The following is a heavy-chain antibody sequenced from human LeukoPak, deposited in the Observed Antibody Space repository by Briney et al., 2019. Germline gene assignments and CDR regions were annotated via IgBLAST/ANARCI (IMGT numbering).Heavy chain of an antibody. CDR2: INHSGST. J-gene: IGHJ6*02. Sequence: PSETLSLTCAVYGGSFSGYYWSWIRQPPGKGLEWIGEINHSGSTNYNPSLKSRVTISVDTSKNQFSLKLSSVTAADTAVYYCARGLRFTSTKYGMDVWGQGTTVTVSS. D-gene: IGHD3-3*01. CDR3: ARGLRFTSTKYGMDV. CDR1: GGSFSGYY. V-gene: IGHV4-34*01.